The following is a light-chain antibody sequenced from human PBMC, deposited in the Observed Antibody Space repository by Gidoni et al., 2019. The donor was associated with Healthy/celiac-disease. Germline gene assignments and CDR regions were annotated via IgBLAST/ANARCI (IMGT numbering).Light chain of an antibody. CDR2: GAS. V-gene: IGKV3-20*01. J-gene: IGKJ4*01. CDR3: QQYGSSPLT. Sequence: EILLTQSPGTLSLSPGEGATLSCRASQSVSSSYLAWYQQKPGQAPRPLIYGASSRATGIPDRLSGSGSGTDFTLTISRLEPEDFAVYYCQQYGSSPLTFGGGTKVEIK. CDR1: QSVSSSY.